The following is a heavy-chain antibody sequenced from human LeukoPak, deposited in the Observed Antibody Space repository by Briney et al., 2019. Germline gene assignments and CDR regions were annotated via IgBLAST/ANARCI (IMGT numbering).Heavy chain of an antibody. CDR2: INHSGST. CDR3: ARVEGSSGWLNYYYYYMDV. CDR1: GGSFSGYY. Sequence: PSETLSLTCAVYGGSFSGYYWSWIRQPPGKGLEWIGEINHSGSTNYNPSLKSRVTISVDTSKNQFSLKLSSVTATDTAVYYCARVEGSSGWLNYYYYYMDVWGKGTTVTVSS. J-gene: IGHJ6*03. D-gene: IGHD6-19*01. V-gene: IGHV4-34*01.